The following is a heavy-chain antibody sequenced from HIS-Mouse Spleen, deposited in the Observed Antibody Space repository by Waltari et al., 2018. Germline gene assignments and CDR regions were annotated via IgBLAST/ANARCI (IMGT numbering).Heavy chain of an antibody. CDR2: ISSSSSYI. D-gene: IGHD7-27*01. V-gene: IGHV3-21*01. Sequence: EVQLVQSGGGLVKPGGSLRLSCAASVVTFSSYSMNWVRQAPGKGLEWVSAISSSSSYIYYADSVKGRFTISRDNAKNSLYLQMNSLRAEDTAVYYCARRLLTGDAFDIWGQGTMVTVSS. CDR1: VVTFSSYS. CDR3: ARRLLTGDAFDI. J-gene: IGHJ3*02.